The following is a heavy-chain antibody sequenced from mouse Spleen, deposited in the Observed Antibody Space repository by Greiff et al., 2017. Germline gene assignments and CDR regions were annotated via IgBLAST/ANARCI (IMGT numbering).Heavy chain of an antibody. J-gene: IGHJ2*01. CDR1: GFTFSSYT. CDR2: ISSGGGNT. CDR3: ARYLYDYVLDY. Sequence: DVMLVESGGGLVKPGGSLKLSCAASGFTFSSYTMSWVRQTPEKRLEWVATISSGGGNTYYPDSVKGRFTISRDNAKNTLYLQMSSLRSEDTALYDCARYLYDYVLDYWGQGTTLTVSS. V-gene: IGHV5-9*03. D-gene: IGHD2-4*01.